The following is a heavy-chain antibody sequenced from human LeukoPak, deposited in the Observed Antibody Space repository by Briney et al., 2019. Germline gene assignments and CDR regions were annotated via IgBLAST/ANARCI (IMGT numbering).Heavy chain of an antibody. D-gene: IGHD4-4*01. J-gene: IGHJ4*02. CDR1: GFIFSNYG. Sequence: SGGSLRLSCAASGFIFSNYGMHGVRQAPGKGLEWVAVVWYDGSNKYYADSVKGRFTISRDNSKNTLYLQMNSLRAEDTAVYYCARDPSLRVTLDYWGQGTLVTVSS. V-gene: IGHV3-33*01. CDR3: ARDPSLRVTLDY. CDR2: VWYDGSNK.